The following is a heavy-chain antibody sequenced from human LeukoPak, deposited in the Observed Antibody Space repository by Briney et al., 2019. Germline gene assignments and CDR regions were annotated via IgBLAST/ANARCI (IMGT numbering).Heavy chain of an antibody. J-gene: IGHJ4*02. CDR1: GFTFSSYA. V-gene: IGHV3-23*01. D-gene: IGHD3-10*01. CDR2: ISGSGGST. CDR3: AKDLRITMVRGVDY. Sequence: PGGSLRLSCAASGFTFSSYAMSWVRQAPGKGLEWVSAISGSGGSTYYADSVKGRFTISRDNSKNTLYLQMNNLRAEDTAVYYCAKDLRITMVRGVDYWGQGTLVTVSS.